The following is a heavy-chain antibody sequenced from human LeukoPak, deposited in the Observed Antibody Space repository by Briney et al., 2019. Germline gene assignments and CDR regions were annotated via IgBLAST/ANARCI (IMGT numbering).Heavy chain of an antibody. V-gene: IGHV3-7*01. D-gene: IGHD2-15*01. CDR1: GFTFSSYW. J-gene: IGHJ5*01. CDR3: ASADNDS. Sequence: GGSLRLSCAASGFTFSSYWMSWVRQAPWKGLEWVANIKQDGSEKYYVDSVKGRLTISRDNAKNALYLLMTRLRTADPALYYCASADNDSCGHGTPVTVSS. CDR2: IKQDGSEK.